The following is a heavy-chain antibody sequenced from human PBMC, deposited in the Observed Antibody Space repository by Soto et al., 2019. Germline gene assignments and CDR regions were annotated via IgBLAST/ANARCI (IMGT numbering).Heavy chain of an antibody. Sequence: EVQLVESGGGLIQPGGSLRLSCAASGFTVSSNYMSWVRQAPGKGLEWVSVIYSGGSTYYAASVKGRFTISRDNSKNTLYLQMNSRRAEDTAVYYCARDRVESGYPEYFQHWGQGTLVTVSS. D-gene: IGHD3-22*01. J-gene: IGHJ1*01. V-gene: IGHV3-53*01. CDR1: GFTVSSNY. CDR3: ARDRVESGYPEYFQH. CDR2: IYSGGST.